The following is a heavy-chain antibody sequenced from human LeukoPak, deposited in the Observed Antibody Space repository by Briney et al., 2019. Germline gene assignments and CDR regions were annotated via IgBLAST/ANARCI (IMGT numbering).Heavy chain of an antibody. CDR2: ISYSGST. J-gene: IGHJ4*02. CDR1: GGSITSSGHY. V-gene: IGHV4-39*01. Sequence: SETLSLTCTVSGGSITSSGHYWDWIRQPPGEGLEWIGDISYSGSTYYNPSLRSRVTMSVDTSKNQFSLKLTSVTVADTAVYYCASHQHQQPHDYCGQGTLVTVSS. D-gene: IGHD6-13*01. CDR3: ASHQHQQPHDY.